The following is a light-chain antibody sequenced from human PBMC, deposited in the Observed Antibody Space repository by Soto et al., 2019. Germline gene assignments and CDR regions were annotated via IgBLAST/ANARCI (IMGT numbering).Light chain of an antibody. V-gene: IGKV3-20*01. J-gene: IGKJ2*01. Sequence: DIVSTQSPGTLSLSPGERATLSCRASQIISSTYLGWYQQKPGQAPRLLIYGASSRATGIPDRFSGSGSGTDFTLTISRLEPEDFAVYYCQHYGTSLYTFGQGTKLEIK. CDR3: QHYGTSLYT. CDR1: QIISSTY. CDR2: GAS.